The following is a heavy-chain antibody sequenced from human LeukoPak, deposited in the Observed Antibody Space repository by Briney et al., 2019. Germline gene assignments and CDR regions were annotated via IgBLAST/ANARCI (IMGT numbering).Heavy chain of an antibody. CDR3: ASPYCPNGVCYPTQNAEYFQH. D-gene: IGHD2-8*01. Sequence: KPSETLSLTCTVSGGSISSSNYYWCWIRQPPGKGLEWIGSIYYSGTTYYNPSLKSRVTISVDTSKNQFSLKLTSVTAADTALYYCASPYCPNGVCYPTQNAEYFQHWGQGTLVTVSS. J-gene: IGHJ1*01. CDR1: GGSISSSNYY. V-gene: IGHV4-39*01. CDR2: IYYSGTT.